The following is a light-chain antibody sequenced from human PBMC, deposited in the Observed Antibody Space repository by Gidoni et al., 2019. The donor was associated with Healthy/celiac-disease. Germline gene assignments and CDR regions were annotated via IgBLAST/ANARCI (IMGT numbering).Light chain of an antibody. Sequence: DIQLTPSPSSLSASVGDRVTITCQASQDISNYLNWYQQKPGKAPKLLIYDASNLETGVPSRFSGSGSGTDFTFTISSLQPEDSATYYCQQYDNLPPYTFGGGTKVEIK. CDR2: DAS. CDR1: QDISNY. J-gene: IGKJ4*01. V-gene: IGKV1-33*01. CDR3: QQYDNLPPYT.